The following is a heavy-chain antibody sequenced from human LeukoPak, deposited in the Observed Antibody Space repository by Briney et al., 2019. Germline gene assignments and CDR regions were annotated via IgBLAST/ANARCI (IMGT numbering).Heavy chain of an antibody. Sequence: SETLSLTCTASGGSISSGTYYWNWIRQPAGKGLEWIGRLYTSGSTNYNPSLKSRVTILLDTSKNKFSLKLNSVTAADTALYYCARMQRGYSYGPDAFDVWGQGTMVTVSS. J-gene: IGHJ3*01. CDR1: GGSISSGTYY. CDR3: ARMQRGYSYGPDAFDV. V-gene: IGHV4-61*02. CDR2: LYTSGST. D-gene: IGHD5-18*01.